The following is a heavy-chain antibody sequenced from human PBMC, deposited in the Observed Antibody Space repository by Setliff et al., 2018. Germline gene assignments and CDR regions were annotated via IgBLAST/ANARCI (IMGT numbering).Heavy chain of an antibody. Sequence: LSLTCTVSGGSISSGDYYWGWIRQPPGKRLEWIGNICHSGSTYYNPSLKSRVTTSVDTSKNQFSPKLTSVTAADTAVYYCARSFSRREKFLLDYWGQGALVTVSS. V-gene: IGHV4-39*01. CDR1: GGSISSGDYY. J-gene: IGHJ4*02. CDR3: ARSFSRREKFLLDY. CDR2: ICHSGST.